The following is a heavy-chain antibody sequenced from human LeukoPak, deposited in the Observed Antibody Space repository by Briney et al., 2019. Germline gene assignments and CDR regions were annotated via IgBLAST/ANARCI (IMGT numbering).Heavy chain of an antibody. CDR1: GFTFDDYA. CDR2: ISWNSGSI. J-gene: IGHJ4*02. CDR3: AKDSEGRLLWFGELAN. Sequence: SLRLSCAASGFTFDDYAMHWVRQAPGKGLEWVSGISWNSGSIGYADSVKGRFTISRDNAKNSLYLQMNSLRAEDTALYYCAKDSEGRLLWFGELANWGQGTLVTVSS. D-gene: IGHD3-10*01. V-gene: IGHV3-9*01.